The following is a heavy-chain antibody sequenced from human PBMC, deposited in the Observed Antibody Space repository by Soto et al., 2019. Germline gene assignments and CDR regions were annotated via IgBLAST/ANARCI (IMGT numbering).Heavy chain of an antibody. J-gene: IGHJ5*02. CDR3: ARDLNYAKTPLPNFNCFAP. D-gene: IGHD1-7*01. Sequence: SQTLSLTCAISGDSVSSNSAAWNWIRQSPSRGLEWLGRTYYRSKWYNDYAVSVKSRITINPDTSKNQFSLQLNSVTPEDTAVYYCARDLNYAKTPLPNFNCFAPWFQARLITVS. V-gene: IGHV6-1*01. CDR2: TYYRSKWYN. CDR1: GDSVSSNSAA.